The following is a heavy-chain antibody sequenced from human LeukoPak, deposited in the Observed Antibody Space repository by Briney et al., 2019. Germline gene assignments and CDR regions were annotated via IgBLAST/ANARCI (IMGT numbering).Heavy chain of an antibody. Sequence: SQTLSLTCTVSGGSISSGGYYWSWIRQHPGKGLEWIGYIYYSGSTYYNPSLKSRVTISVDTSKNQFSLKLSSVTAADTAVYYCARTSGSYFYYYGMDVWGQGTTVTVSS. J-gene: IGHJ6*02. CDR1: GGSISSGGYY. D-gene: IGHD1-26*01. CDR2: IYYSGST. CDR3: ARTSGSYFYYYGMDV. V-gene: IGHV4-31*03.